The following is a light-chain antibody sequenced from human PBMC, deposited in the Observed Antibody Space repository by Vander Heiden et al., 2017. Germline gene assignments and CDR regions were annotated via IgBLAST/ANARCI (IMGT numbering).Light chain of an antibody. Sequence: EIVLTQPPGTLSLSPGERATLSCRASQSVSSSFLAWYQQKPGQAPRLLIYGASNRATGIPDRFSGSGSGTDFTLTISRLEPEDFAVYYCQQYGSSPSTFGQWTRLEIK. V-gene: IGKV3-20*01. CDR3: QQYGSSPST. CDR1: QSVSSSF. J-gene: IGKJ5*01. CDR2: GAS.